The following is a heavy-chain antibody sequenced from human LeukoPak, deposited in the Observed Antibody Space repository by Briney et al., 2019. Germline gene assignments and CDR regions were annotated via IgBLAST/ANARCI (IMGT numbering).Heavy chain of an antibody. V-gene: IGHV4-59*01. CDR3: ARRTGYYDGFDY. D-gene: IGHD3/OR15-3a*01. CDR1: DGSISSYY. Sequence: SETLSLTCTVSDGSISSYYWSWIRQPPGKGLEWIGYIYYTGGTNYNPSLKSRVTISVDTSKNQFSLKLSSVTAADTAVYYCARRTGYYDGFDYWGQGTLVTVSS. CDR2: IYYTGGT. J-gene: IGHJ4*02.